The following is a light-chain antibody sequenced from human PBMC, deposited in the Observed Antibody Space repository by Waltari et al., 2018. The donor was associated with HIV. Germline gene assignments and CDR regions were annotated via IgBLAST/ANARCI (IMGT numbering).Light chain of an antibody. Sequence: DIQMTQYPSSLSASTGDRVTITCRASQSIGSWLDWYQQKPGKAPKLLIYKASDLESGVPSRCSGRRSGPQFTLTISSLQPDASATYYCQQYDTSSPTFGQGTKVEVK. CDR3: QQYDTSSPT. V-gene: IGKV1-5*03. CDR1: QSIGSW. J-gene: IGKJ1*01. CDR2: KAS.